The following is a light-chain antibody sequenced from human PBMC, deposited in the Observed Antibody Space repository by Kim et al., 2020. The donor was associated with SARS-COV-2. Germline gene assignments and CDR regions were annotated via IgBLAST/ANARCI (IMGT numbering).Light chain of an antibody. Sequence: EIVLTQSPGTLSLSPGERATLSCRASQSVSSSYLAWYQQKPGQAPRLLIYGASSRATGIPHRFSGSGSATGFTLTISRLEPEDFAVYYCQQYGSSPWTFGQGTKVDIK. CDR2: GAS. CDR3: QQYGSSPWT. CDR1: QSVSSSY. J-gene: IGKJ1*01. V-gene: IGKV3-20*01.